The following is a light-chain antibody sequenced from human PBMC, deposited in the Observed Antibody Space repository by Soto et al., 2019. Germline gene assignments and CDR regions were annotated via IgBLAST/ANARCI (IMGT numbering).Light chain of an antibody. CDR2: DAS. V-gene: IGKV1-33*01. Sequence: DLQMTQSPSSLSSSVGDRVTITCQASQDISKNLNWYQQKPGKAPNLLIYDASNLQIGVPSRFSGSGSGTDFIFTISSLQPEDFGTYYCQHYDTSLPAVTFGGGTKVDIK. CDR1: QDISKN. CDR3: QHYDTSLPAVT. J-gene: IGKJ4*01.